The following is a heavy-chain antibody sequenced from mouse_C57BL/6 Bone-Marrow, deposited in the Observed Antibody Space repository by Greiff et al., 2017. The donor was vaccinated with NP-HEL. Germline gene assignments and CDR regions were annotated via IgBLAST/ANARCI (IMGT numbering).Heavy chain of an antibody. CDR3: AYGYYAMDY. CDR2: IDPETGGT. Sequence: QVHVKQSGAELVRPGASVTLSCKASGYTFTDYEMHWVKQTPVHGLEWIGAIDPETGGTAYNQKFKGKAILTADKSSSTAYMELRSLTSDDSAVYYCAYGYYAMDYWGQGTSVTVSS. D-gene: IGHD1-1*02. CDR1: GYTFTDYE. J-gene: IGHJ4*01. V-gene: IGHV1-15*01.